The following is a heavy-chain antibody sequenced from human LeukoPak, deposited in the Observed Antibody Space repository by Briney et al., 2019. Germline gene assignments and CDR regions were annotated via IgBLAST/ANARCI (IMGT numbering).Heavy chain of an antibody. D-gene: IGHD3-3*01. CDR1: GGSIMSSNYY. J-gene: IGHJ4*02. V-gene: IGHV4-39*01. Sequence: PSETLSLTXSVSGGSIMSSNYYWGWIRQPPGKGLEWIGSIYQSGSGSSYYNPSLKSRVTISGDTSKNQFFLRLSSVTAADTAVYYCASTLRFLPYRRFDYWGQGTLVTVPS. CDR3: ASTLRFLPYRRFDY. CDR2: IYQSGSGSS.